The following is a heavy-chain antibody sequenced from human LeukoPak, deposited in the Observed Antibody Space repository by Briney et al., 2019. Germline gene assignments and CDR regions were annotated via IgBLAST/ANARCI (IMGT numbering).Heavy chain of an antibody. CDR1: GFTFSSYG. V-gene: IGHV3-30*18. D-gene: IGHD3-10*01. CDR3: AKDGAYGSGSYYFPRYYYYYMDV. Sequence: GRSLRLSCAASGFTFSSYGMHWVRQAPGKGLEWVAVISYDGSNKYYADSVKGRFTISRDNSKNTLYLQMNSLRAEDTAVYYCAKDGAYGSGSYYFPRYYYYYMDVWGKGTTVTVSS. CDR2: ISYDGSNK. J-gene: IGHJ6*03.